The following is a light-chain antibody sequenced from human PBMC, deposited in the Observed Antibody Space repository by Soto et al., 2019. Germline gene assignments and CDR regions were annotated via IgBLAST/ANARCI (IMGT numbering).Light chain of an antibody. CDR2: GAA. V-gene: IGKV3-15*01. Sequence: EIVLTQSPGILSLSPGERATLSCRASQSVSNDFLAWYQQKPGQAPRLLIYGAATRATGIPVRFSGSGSGTEFTLTISSLQSEDSAVYYCQQYNNWPPWTFGQGTKVDIK. CDR1: QSVSNDF. CDR3: QQYNNWPPWT. J-gene: IGKJ1*01.